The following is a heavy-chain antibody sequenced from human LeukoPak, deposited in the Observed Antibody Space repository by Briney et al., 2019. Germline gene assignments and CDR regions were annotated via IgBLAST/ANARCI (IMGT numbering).Heavy chain of an antibody. CDR1: GGSFSGYY. CDR2: INHSGST. CDR3: ARATYYFDY. J-gene: IGHJ4*02. Sequence: SETLSLTCAVYGGSFSGYYWSWIRQPPGKGLEWIGEINHSGSTNYNPSLKSRVTISVDTSKNQFSLKLSSVTAADTAVYYCARATYYFDYWGQGTLVTVSS. V-gene: IGHV4-34*01. D-gene: IGHD2/OR15-2a*01.